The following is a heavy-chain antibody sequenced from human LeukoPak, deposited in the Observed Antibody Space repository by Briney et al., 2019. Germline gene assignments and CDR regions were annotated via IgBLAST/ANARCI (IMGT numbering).Heavy chain of an antibody. V-gene: IGHV3-11*04. CDR3: ARDHYYGSGSYDY. J-gene: IGHJ4*02. D-gene: IGHD3-10*01. CDR1: GFTFSNYY. Sequence: YPGGSLRLSCAASGFTFSNYYMSWIRQAPGKGLEWVSYISKSGNTKYYADSVKGRFTISRDNAKNSLYLQMNSLRAEDTAVYYCARDHYYGSGSYDYWGQGTLVTVSS. CDR2: ISKSGNTK.